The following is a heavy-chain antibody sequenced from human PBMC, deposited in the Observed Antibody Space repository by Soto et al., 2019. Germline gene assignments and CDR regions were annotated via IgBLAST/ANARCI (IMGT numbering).Heavy chain of an antibody. Sequence: EVQLGESGGDLIQPGGSLRLSRAASGFTFIGYEMNWFRQAPGKGLEWVSYISGSGNNINYADSVKGRFTMSRDNAKNSLLLQMNSLRAEDTAVYYCAKEAGSGRGYFDSWGQGTLVTVSS. CDR2: ISGSGNNI. J-gene: IGHJ4*02. D-gene: IGHD2-15*01. V-gene: IGHV3-48*03. CDR3: AKEAGSGRGYFDS. CDR1: GFTFIGYE.